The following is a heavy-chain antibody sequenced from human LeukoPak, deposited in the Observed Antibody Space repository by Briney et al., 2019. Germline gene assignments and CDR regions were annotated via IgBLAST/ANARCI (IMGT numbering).Heavy chain of an antibody. CDR1: GITFNNYA. J-gene: IGHJ6*02. CDR2: ISGSGGTT. CDR3: AKVSGGGLYYDGMDV. V-gene: IGHV3-23*01. Sequence: GGSLRLSCAASGITFNNYAMNWVRQAPGKGLEWVSVISGSGGTTYYADSVKGRFTISRDSSKNTLCLQMNSLRAEDTAVYYCAKVSGGGLYYDGMDVWGQGTTVTVSS. D-gene: IGHD1-14*01.